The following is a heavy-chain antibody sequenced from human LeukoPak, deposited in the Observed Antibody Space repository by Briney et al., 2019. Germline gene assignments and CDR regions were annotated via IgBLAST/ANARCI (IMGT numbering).Heavy chain of an antibody. CDR2: IYTSGST. CDR1: GGSISSYY. Sequence: ASETLSLTCTVSGGSISSYYWSWIRQPAGKGLEWIGRIYTSGSTNYNPSLKSRVTMSVDTSMNQFSLKLSSVTAADTAVYYCAKEGSGSRPLDYWGQGTLVTVSS. J-gene: IGHJ4*02. D-gene: IGHD2-15*01. CDR3: AKEGSGSRPLDY. V-gene: IGHV4-4*07.